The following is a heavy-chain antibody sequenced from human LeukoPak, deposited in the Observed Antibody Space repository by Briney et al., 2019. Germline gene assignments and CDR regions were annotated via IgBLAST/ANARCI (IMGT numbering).Heavy chain of an antibody. CDR2: IDPGDSYS. V-gene: IGHV5-10-1*01. CDR3: ARAYSRSRFDY. D-gene: IGHD6-6*01. J-gene: IGHJ4*02. Sequence: GESLKISCKVSGYSFTNYWISWVRQRPGKGLEWMGRIDPGDSYSDYSPSFRSRVTISGDKSISTAYLQWSSLTASDTAMYYCARAYSRSRFDYWGQGTLVTVSS. CDR1: GYSFTNYW.